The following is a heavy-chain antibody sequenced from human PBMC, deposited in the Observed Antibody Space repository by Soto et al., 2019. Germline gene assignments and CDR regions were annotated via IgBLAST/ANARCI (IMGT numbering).Heavy chain of an antibody. J-gene: IGHJ5*02. CDR3: ARDMYYDSSGSNDRFDP. V-gene: IGHV1-69*01. D-gene: IGHD3-22*01. Sequence: QVQLVQSGAEVKKPGSSVKVSCKASGGTFSSYAIRWVRQAPGQGLEWMGGIIPIFGTANYAQKFQGRVTITADESTSTAYTELSSLRSEDTAVYYCARDMYYDSSGSNDRFDPWGQGTLVTVSS. CDR2: IIPIFGTA. CDR1: GGTFSSYA.